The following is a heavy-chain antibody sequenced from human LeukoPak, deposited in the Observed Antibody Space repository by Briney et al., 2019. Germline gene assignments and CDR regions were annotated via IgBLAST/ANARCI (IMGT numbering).Heavy chain of an antibody. J-gene: IGHJ4*02. CDR3: TSGPTVDFDY. V-gene: IGHV3-73*01. D-gene: IGHD4-23*01. CDR1: GFTFSDSA. CDR2: IRSKANTYAT. Sequence: GGSLRLSYAASGFTFSDSAIHWVRQASGKGLEWVGRIRSKANTYATAYAASVRGRFTISRDDSKNTAYLQMNSLKAEDTAVYYCTSGPTVDFDYWGQGTLVTVSS.